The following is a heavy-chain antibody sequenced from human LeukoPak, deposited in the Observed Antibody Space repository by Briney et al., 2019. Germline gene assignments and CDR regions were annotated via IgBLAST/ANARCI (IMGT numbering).Heavy chain of an antibody. Sequence: SGGSLRLSCVASGFSFSSFGMHWVRQAPGKGLEWVAVISYDGSNKFYADSVKGRFTISRGNSKNTLYLQMNSLRAEDTAVYYCAKAGYSSGWRNFDSWGQGTLVTVSS. CDR1: GFSFSSFG. D-gene: IGHD6-19*01. V-gene: IGHV3-30*18. J-gene: IGHJ4*02. CDR3: AKAGYSSGWRNFDS. CDR2: ISYDGSNK.